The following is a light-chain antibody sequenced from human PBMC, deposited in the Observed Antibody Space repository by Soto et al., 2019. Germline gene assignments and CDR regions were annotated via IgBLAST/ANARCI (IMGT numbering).Light chain of an antibody. CDR2: EVS. Sequence: QSALTQPASVSGSPGQSITISCTGTSSDVGGYNYVSWYQQHSGKAPKLMIYEVSNRPSGVSNRFSGSKSANTASLTISGLQAEDEADYYCSSYASTTTYVFGTGTKLTVL. V-gene: IGLV2-14*01. J-gene: IGLJ1*01. CDR1: SSDVGGYNY. CDR3: SSYASTTTYV.